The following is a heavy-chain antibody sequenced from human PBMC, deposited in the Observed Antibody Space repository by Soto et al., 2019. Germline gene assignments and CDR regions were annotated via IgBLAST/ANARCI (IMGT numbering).Heavy chain of an antibody. V-gene: IGHV1-8*01. CDR3: ARGTYTIFGVVSYYYYMDV. CDR1: GYTFTSYD. J-gene: IGHJ6*03. D-gene: IGHD3-3*01. Sequence: ASVKVSCKASGYTFTSYDINWVRQATGQGLEWMGWMNPNSGNTGYAQKFQGRVTMTRNTSISTAYMELSSLRSEDTAVYYCARGTYTIFGVVSYYYYMDVWGKGTTVTVSS. CDR2: MNPNSGNT.